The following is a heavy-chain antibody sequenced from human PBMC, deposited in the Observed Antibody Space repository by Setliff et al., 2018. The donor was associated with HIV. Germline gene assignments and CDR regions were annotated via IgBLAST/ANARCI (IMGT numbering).Heavy chain of an antibody. CDR3: ARDQAAAVPSSWYFDL. V-gene: IGHV1-69*10. Sequence: SVKVSCKASGFTFNHYALSWVRQAPGQRPEWMGGTIPMSDIPNYGQNFQGRVTITADHSTTTTYMELSSLSSEDTAVYYCARDQAAAVPSSWYFDLWGRGTLVTVSS. D-gene: IGHD6-13*01. J-gene: IGHJ2*01. CDR1: GFTFNHYA. CDR2: TIPMSDIP.